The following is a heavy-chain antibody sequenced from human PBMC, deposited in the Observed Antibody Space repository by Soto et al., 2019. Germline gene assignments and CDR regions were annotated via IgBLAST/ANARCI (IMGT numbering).Heavy chain of an antibody. CDR1: GFTFSSYA. CDR2: ISGSGGST. CDR3: AKYGSGNYYHLDY. Sequence: GGSLRLSCAASGFTFSSYAMSWVRLAPGKGLEWVSAISGSGGSTYYADSVKGRFTISRDNSKNTPYLQMNSLRAEDTAVFYCAKYGSGNYYHLDYWGQGTLVTVSS. V-gene: IGHV3-23*01. J-gene: IGHJ4*02. D-gene: IGHD3-10*01.